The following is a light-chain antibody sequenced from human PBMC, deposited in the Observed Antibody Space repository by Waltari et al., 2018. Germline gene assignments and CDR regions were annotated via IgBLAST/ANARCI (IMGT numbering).Light chain of an antibody. CDR2: GTS. V-gene: IGKV3-20*01. CDR3: QRSGGS. J-gene: IGKJ3*01. CDR1: QTLNSRD. Sequence: ENGVPQSPGTLSLSPGERATLSCRTSQTLNSRDLAWYKHKPGQAPRLLIYGTSDRASGVPERFSGSGSGTDFTLTITRLEPEDFAVYYCQRSGGSFGPGTKVDVK.